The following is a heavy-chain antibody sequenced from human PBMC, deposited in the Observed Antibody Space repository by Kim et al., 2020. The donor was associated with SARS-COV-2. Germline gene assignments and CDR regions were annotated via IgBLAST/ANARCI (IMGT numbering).Heavy chain of an antibody. CDR3: ATDRPGDGDYYYGMDV. CDR2: FDPEDGET. V-gene: IGHV1-24*01. CDR1: GYTLTELS. D-gene: IGHD3-10*01. J-gene: IGHJ6*02. Sequence: ASVKVSCKVSGYTLTELSMHWVRQAPGKGLECMGGFDPEDGETIYAQKFQGRVTMTEDTSTDTAYMELSSLRSEDTAVYYCATDRPGDGDYYYGMDVWGQGTTVTVSS.